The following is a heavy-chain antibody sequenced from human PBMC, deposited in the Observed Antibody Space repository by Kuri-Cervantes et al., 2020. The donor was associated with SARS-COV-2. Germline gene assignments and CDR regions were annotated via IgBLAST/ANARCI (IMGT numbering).Heavy chain of an antibody. D-gene: IGHD1-26*01. V-gene: IGHV3-53*01. CDR1: EFSISDNY. Sequence: GGSLRLSCAASEFSISDNYMSWVRQAPGKGLEWVSVIYSGGSTYYADSVKGRFTISRDNSKNTLYLQMNSLRAEDTAVYYCARDSKNYSGSRARRSGMDVWGQGTTVTVSS. CDR2: IYSGGST. CDR3: ARDSKNYSGSRARRSGMDV. J-gene: IGHJ6*02.